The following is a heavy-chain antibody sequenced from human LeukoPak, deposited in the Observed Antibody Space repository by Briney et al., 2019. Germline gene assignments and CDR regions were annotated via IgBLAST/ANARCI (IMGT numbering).Heavy chain of an antibody. V-gene: IGHV3-30*02. CDR1: GFTFSSYG. D-gene: IGHD3-22*01. J-gene: IGHJ4*02. Sequence: PGGSLRLSCAASGFTFSSYGMHWVRQAPGKGLEWVAFIRYDGSNKYYADSVKGRFTISRDDSKNTLYLQMNSLRAEDTAVYYCNSYDSSGYYPFDYWGQGTLVTVSS. CDR3: NSYDSSGYYPFDY. CDR2: IRYDGSNK.